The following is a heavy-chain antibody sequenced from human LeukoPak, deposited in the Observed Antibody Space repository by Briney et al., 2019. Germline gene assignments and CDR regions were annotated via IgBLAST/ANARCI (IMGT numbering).Heavy chain of an antibody. V-gene: IGHV4-34*01. J-gene: IGHJ4*02. D-gene: IGHD3-10*01. CDR3: ARATYYYGSGSFPIFDY. Sequence: SETLSLACAVYGASFSGYYWSWVRQPRGKGLEWLGEMNHSGSNNYNPSLKSRVTISVDTSKNQFSLKLSSVTAADTAVYYCARATYYYGSGSFPIFDYWGQGALVTVSS. CDR2: MNHSGSN. CDR1: GASFSGYY.